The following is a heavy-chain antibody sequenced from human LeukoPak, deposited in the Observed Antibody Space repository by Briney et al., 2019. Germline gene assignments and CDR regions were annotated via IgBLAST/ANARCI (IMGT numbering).Heavy chain of an antibody. CDR3: ARVQRGYSYNPLGYYYYMDV. CDR1: GFTFSSYA. V-gene: IGHV3-21*01. Sequence: GGSLRLSCAASGFTFSSYAMTWVRQAPGKGLEWGSTISGSGDIIYYADSVKGRFTISRDNAKNSLYLQMNSLRAEDTAVYYCARVQRGYSYNPLGYYYYMDVWGKGTTVTVSS. CDR2: ISGSGDII. D-gene: IGHD5-18*01. J-gene: IGHJ6*03.